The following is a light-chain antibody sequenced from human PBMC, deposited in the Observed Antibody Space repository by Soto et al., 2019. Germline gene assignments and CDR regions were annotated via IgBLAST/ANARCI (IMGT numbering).Light chain of an antibody. CDR1: QSVNNN. CDR2: DAS. Sequence: EIVMTQSPTTLSVSPGERATLSCRASQSVNNNLAWYQQKPGQAPRLLIYDASTRATGLPARFSGSGSGTEFTLTISSLQSEDFAVYYCQQYNRWLFTFGPGTTVEIK. CDR3: QQYNRWLFT. J-gene: IGKJ3*01. V-gene: IGKV3-15*01.